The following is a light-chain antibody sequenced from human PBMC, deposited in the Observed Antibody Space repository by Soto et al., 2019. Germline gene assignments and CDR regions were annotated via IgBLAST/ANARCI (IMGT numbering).Light chain of an antibody. V-gene: IGKV1-9*01. CDR3: QQYKSYPLT. Sequence: DIQLTQSPSFLSASVGDRVTITCLASQGISSYLAWYQQKPGQAPKLLIYAASTLQSGVPSRFSGSGSGTDFTLTISSLQPEDFATYYCQQYKSYPLTFGQGTRLEIK. CDR1: QGISSY. CDR2: AAS. J-gene: IGKJ5*01.